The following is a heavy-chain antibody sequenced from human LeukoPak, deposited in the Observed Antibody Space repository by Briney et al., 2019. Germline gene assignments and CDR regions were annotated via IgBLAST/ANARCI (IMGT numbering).Heavy chain of an antibody. CDR3: ARRRLRYFDWLEGDYYYYYMDV. J-gene: IGHJ6*03. D-gene: IGHD3-9*01. Sequence: SETLSLTCAVYIGSFSGYYWSWIRQPPGKGLEWIGEINHSGSTNYNPSLKSRVTISVDTSKNQFSLKLGSVTAADTAVYYCARRRLRYFDWLEGDYYYYYMDVWGKGTTVTISS. V-gene: IGHV4-34*01. CDR1: IGSFSGYY. CDR2: INHSGST.